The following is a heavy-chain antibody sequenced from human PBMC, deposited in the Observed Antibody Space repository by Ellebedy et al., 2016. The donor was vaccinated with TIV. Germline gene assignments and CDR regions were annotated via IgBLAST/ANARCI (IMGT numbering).Heavy chain of an antibody. J-gene: IGHJ6*02. D-gene: IGHD5-24*01. CDR1: GYTFTGYY. CDR2: INPNSGGT. CDR3: ARGRWLQSGLDYYYYYGMDV. Sequence: ASVKVSCXASGYTFTGYYMHWVRQAPGQGLEWMGWINPNSGGTNYAQKFQGRVTMTRDTSISTAYMELSRLRSDDTAVYYCARGRWLQSGLDYYYYYGMDVWGQGTTVTVSS. V-gene: IGHV1-2*02.